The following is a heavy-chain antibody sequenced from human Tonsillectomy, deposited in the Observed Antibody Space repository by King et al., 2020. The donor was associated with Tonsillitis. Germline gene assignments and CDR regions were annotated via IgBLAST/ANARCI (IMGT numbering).Heavy chain of an antibody. CDR3: AREGGSPGSFDY. V-gene: IGHV1-46*01. D-gene: IGHD1-26*01. J-gene: IGHJ4*02. CDR1: GYTFTTYY. Sequence: QLVQSGAEVKKPGASVKVSCKASGYTFTTYYLHWVRQAPGQGLEWMGMINPSGGSTTYAQTFQGRVTMTRVTSTSSVYMELSSLTSEDTAVYYCAREGGSPGSFDYWGQGTLVTVSS. CDR2: INPSGGST.